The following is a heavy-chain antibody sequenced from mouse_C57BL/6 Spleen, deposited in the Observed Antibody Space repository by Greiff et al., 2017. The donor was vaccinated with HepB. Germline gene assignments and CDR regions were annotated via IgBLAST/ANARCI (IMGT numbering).Heavy chain of an antibody. D-gene: IGHD1-1*01. CDR1: GFSLTSYG. V-gene: IGHV2-5*01. J-gene: IGHJ3*01. CDR2: IWRGGST. CDR3: AKSDYGSSPPFAY. Sequence: QVQLQQSGPGLVQPSQSLSITCTVSGFSLTSYGVHWVRQSPGKGLEWLGVIWRGGSTDYNAAFMSRLSITKDNSKSQVFFKMNSLQADDTAIYYCAKSDYGSSPPFAYWGQGTLVTVSA.